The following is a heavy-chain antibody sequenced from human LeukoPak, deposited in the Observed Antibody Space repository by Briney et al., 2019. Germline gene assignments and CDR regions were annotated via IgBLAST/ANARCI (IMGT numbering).Heavy chain of an antibody. CDR3: ARTYCSGGSCYVGGIDY. CDR1: GYTFPSYG. CDR2: ISVYNGET. V-gene: IGHV1-18*01. Sequence: ASVKVSCKASGYTFPSYGISWVRQAPGQGLEWMGWISVYNGETNYAQKYQGRVTMTTDTSTSTVYLELRTLRSDDTAVYYCARTYCSGGSCYVGGIDYWGQGTLVTVSS. J-gene: IGHJ4*02. D-gene: IGHD2-15*01.